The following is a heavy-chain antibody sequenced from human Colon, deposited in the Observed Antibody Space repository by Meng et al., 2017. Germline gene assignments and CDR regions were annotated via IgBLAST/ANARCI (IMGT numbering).Heavy chain of an antibody. Sequence: SGRRVLRPSRXXPLPSASSCGSFTTKSYWSWVPQSPEKGLEWIGQIDHRGDPYYNPSLKSRVTMSVDRSKSQVSLQLTSVTAADTAVYYCARHGGYYQDYWGQGTLVTVSS. CDR1: CGSFTTKSY. CDR2: IDHRGDP. J-gene: IGHJ4*02. V-gene: IGHV4-4*02. CDR3: ARHGGYYQDY. D-gene: IGHD4-23*01.